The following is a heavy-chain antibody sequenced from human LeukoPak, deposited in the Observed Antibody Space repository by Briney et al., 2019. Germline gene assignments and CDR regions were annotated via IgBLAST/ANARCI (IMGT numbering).Heavy chain of an antibody. CDR2: IYTSGST. CDR3: ARDLGASAFDI. D-gene: IGHD1-26*01. Sequence: KSSETLSLTCTVSGGSISSYYWSWIRQPAGKGLEWIGRIYTSGSTNYNPSLKSRVTISVDKSKNQFSMKLSSMTAADTAVYYCARDLGASAFDIWGQGTMVTVSS. V-gene: IGHV4-4*07. CDR1: GGSISSYY. J-gene: IGHJ3*02.